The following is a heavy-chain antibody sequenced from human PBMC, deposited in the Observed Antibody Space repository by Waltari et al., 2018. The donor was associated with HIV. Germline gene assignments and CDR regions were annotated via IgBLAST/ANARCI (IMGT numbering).Heavy chain of an antibody. Sequence: EVQLVESGGGLVQPGGSLRLACGASGFTFTSYWMSGVRQATGKGLEWVANIKQDGSEKYYVDSMKGRFTISRDNAKNSLYLQMNSLRAEDTAVYYCARVRGYSCWDWGQGTLVTVSS. J-gene: IGHJ4*02. CDR2: IKQDGSEK. CDR3: ARVRGYSCWD. V-gene: IGHV3-7*01. CDR1: GFTFTSYW. D-gene: IGHD2-2*01.